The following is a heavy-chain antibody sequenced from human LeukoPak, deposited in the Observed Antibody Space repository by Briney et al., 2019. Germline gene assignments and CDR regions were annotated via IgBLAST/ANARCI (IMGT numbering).Heavy chain of an antibody. CDR3: ARVHLLEWLLDY. V-gene: IGHV3-48*04. CDR2: ISHTGSAI. Sequence: PGGSLRLSCAASGFTFNTYGINWVRQAPGKGLEWVSYISHTGSAIHYADSVKGRFTISRDNAKNSLYLQMNSLRAEDTAVYYCARVHLLEWLLDYWGQGALVTVSS. D-gene: IGHD3-3*01. J-gene: IGHJ4*02. CDR1: GFTFNTYG.